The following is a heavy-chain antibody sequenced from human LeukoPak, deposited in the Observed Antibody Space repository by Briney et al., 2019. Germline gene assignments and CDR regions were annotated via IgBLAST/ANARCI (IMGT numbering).Heavy chain of an antibody. D-gene: IGHD6-19*01. CDR2: ISPNSGGT. CDR1: GYTFTGYS. J-gene: IGHJ3*02. V-gene: IGHV1-2*02. CDR3: ASGIAVAGNDAFDI. Sequence: SVKASYKASGYTFTGYSMQWVRQAPRHGLEGMGWISPNSGGTNYAQKFQGRVSMTRDTSISTAYMELSSLRSEDTAVYYCASGIAVAGNDAFDIWGQGTMVTVSS.